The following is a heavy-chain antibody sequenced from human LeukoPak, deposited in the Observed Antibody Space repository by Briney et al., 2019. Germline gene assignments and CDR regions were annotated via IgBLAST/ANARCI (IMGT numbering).Heavy chain of an antibody. CDR1: GFTFRTYG. CDR3: AREDRGYSSSWYRSDY. V-gene: IGHV3-48*04. J-gene: IGHJ4*02. CDR2: ISSSSSTI. D-gene: IGHD6-13*01. Sequence: PGGSLRLSCAASGFTFRTYGMNWVRQAPGKGLEWISYISSSSSTIYYADSVKGRFTISRDNAKNSLYLQMNSLRAEDTAVYYCAREDRGYSSSWYRSDYWGQGTLVTVSS.